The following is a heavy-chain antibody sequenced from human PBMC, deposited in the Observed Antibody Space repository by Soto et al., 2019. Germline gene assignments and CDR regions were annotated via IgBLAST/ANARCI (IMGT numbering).Heavy chain of an antibody. Sequence: AASVKVSCKASGYTFTSYDINWVRQAPGQGLEWMGWMSAYNGNTNYAQKLQGRVTMTTDTSTSTAYMELRSLRSDDTAVYYCARDWYYYDSSGYKDDAFDIWGQGTMVTVSS. J-gene: IGHJ3*02. CDR1: GYTFTSYD. D-gene: IGHD3-22*01. V-gene: IGHV1-18*01. CDR2: MSAYNGNT. CDR3: ARDWYYYDSSGYKDDAFDI.